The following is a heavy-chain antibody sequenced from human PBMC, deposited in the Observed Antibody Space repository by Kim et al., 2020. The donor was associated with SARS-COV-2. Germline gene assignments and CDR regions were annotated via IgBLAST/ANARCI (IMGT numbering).Heavy chain of an antibody. Sequence: SSSSTLYYADSVKGRFTISRDNAKNSLYLQMNSLRDEDTAVYYCGRVGDVWGQGTTVTVSS. CDR3: GRVGDV. CDR2: SSSSTL. V-gene: IGHV3-48*02. J-gene: IGHJ6*02.